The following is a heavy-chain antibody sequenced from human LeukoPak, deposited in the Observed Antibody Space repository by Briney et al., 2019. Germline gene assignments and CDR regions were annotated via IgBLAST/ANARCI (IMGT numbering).Heavy chain of an antibody. V-gene: IGHV3-7*01. D-gene: IGHD6-6*01. J-gene: IGHJ3*02. CDR2: IKQDGSEK. Sequence: GGSLRLSCAASGFTFSRYWMSWLCQAPGKGLEWVANIKQDGSEKYYVDSVKGRFTISRDNAKNSLYLQMNSLRAEDTAVYYCARDLRIAARRGALDIWGQGTMVTVSS. CDR3: ARDLRIAARRGALDI. CDR1: GFTFSRYW.